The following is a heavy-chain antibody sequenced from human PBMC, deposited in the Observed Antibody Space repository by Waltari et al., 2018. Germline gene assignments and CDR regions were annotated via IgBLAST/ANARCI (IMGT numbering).Heavy chain of an antibody. D-gene: IGHD4-17*01. CDR3: ARRYSHDYGDYYLRN. V-gene: IGHV1-2*02. J-gene: IGHJ4*02. Sequence: QVQLVQSGAEVKKPGASVKVYCKASGYTFPGYSMHWVRQAPGQGLEWMGWINPNSGGTNYAQKFQGRVTMTRDTSISTAYMELSRLRSDDTAVYYCARRYSHDYGDYYLRNWGQGTLVTVSS. CDR1: GYTFPGYS. CDR2: INPNSGGT.